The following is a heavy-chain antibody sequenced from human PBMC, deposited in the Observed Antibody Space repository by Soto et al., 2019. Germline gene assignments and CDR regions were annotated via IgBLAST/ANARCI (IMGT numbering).Heavy chain of an antibody. J-gene: IGHJ4*02. CDR1: GGSFSGYY. D-gene: IGHD6-19*01. CDR3: ARADSGGWYGGDFDY. CDR2: INHSGST. V-gene: IGHV4-34*01. Sequence: TSETLSLTCAVYGGSFSGYYWSWIRQPPGKGLEWIGEINHSGSTNYNPSLKSRVTISVDTSKNQFSLKLSSVTAADTAVYYCARADSGGWYGGDFDYWGQGTLVTVSS.